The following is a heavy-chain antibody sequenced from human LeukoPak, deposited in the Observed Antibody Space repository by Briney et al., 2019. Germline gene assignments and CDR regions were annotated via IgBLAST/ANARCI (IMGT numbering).Heavy chain of an antibody. V-gene: IGHV3-48*04. D-gene: IGHD6-13*01. J-gene: IGHJ4*02. Sequence: PGGSLRLSCAASGFTFTMFSMNWLRQAPGKGLEWIAFIRGRSDTTYYADSVKGRFTISRDNAKNSLYLQMNSLRAEDTAVYYCAPSSTYSSSWYGFDYWGQGTLVTVSS. CDR3: APSSTYSSSWYGFDY. CDR1: GFTFTMFS. CDR2: IRGRSDTT.